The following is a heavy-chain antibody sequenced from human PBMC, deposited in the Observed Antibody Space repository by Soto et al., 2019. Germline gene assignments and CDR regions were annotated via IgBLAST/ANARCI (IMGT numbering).Heavy chain of an antibody. D-gene: IGHD1-1*01. CDR1: GYIFTNYW. CDR2: IYPGDPDT. CDR3: ASLSRLEPRSAFDY. V-gene: IGHV5-51*01. Sequence: GESLKISCKGSGYIFTNYWIGWVRQMPGKGLEWMGIIYPGDPDTKYSPSFQGQVTISADKSINTAYLQWSSPKASDTAMYYCASLSRLEPRSAFDYWGQGTLVTVSS. J-gene: IGHJ4*02.